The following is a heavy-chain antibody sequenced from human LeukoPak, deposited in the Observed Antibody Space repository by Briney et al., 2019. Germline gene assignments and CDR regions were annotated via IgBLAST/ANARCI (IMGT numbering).Heavy chain of an antibody. D-gene: IGHD3-3*01. V-gene: IGHV4-34*01. J-gene: IGHJ2*01. CDR1: GGSFSGYY. CDR3: ARRYYDFWSGYYRHWYFDL. CDR2: INHSGST. Sequence: SETLSLTCAVYGGSFSGYYWSWIRQPPGKGLEWIGEINHSGSTNYNPSLKSRVTISVDTSKNQFSLKLSSVTAADTAVYYCARRYYDFWSGYYRHWYFDLWGRGTLVTVSS.